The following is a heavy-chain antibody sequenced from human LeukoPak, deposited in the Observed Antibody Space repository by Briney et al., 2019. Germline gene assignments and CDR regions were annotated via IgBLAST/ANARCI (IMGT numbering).Heavy chain of an antibody. J-gene: IGHJ2*01. CDR3: AKGKYYYGSGSNWYFDL. V-gene: IGHV3-23*01. CDR2: ISGSGGST. Sequence: GGSLRLSCAASGFTFSSYAMSWVRQAPGKGLEWVSAISGSGGSTYYADSVKGRFTISRDNSKNTPYLQMNSLRAEDTAVYYCAKGKYYYGSGSNWYFDLWGRGTLVTVSS. D-gene: IGHD3-10*01. CDR1: GFTFSSYA.